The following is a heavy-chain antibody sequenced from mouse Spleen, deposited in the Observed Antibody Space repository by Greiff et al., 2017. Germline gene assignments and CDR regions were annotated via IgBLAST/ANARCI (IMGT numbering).Heavy chain of an antibody. D-gene: IGHD2-10*02. Sequence: QVQLQQPGTELVKPGASVKLSCKAFGYTFTSYWMHWVKQRPGQGLEWIGNINPSNGGTNYNEKFKSKATLTVDKSSSTAYMQLSSLTSEDSAVYYCARSGYGNYVGYFDVWGAGTTVTVSS. CDR2: INPSNGGT. CDR1: GYTFTSYW. J-gene: IGHJ1*01. V-gene: IGHV1-53*01. CDR3: ARSGYGNYVGYFDV.